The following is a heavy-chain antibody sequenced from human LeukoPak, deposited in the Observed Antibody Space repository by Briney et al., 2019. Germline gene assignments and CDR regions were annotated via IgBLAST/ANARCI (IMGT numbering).Heavy chain of an antibody. V-gene: IGHV3-33*06. J-gene: IGHJ4*02. CDR3: VKDQTVAGTDARYYFDY. D-gene: IGHD6-19*01. CDR2: IWFDGRQT. CDR1: GFTFSSYA. Sequence: RSGGSLRLSCAASGFTFSSYAMHWVRQAPGKGLEWVAVIWFDGRQTFYADSVKGRFTISRDNSKNTLYLQMNSLRVEDTAFYYCVKDQTVAGTDARYYFDYWGQGTLVTVSS.